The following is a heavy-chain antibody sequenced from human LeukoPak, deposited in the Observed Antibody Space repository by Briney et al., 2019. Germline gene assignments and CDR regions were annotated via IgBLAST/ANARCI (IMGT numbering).Heavy chain of an antibody. D-gene: IGHD2-15*01. V-gene: IGHV3-30*18. J-gene: IGHJ4*02. CDR1: GFTFSSYG. CDR2: ISYDGSNK. CDR3: AKDWGYCSGGSCYFFDY. Sequence: PGGSLRLSCAASGFTFSSYGMHWVRQAPGKGLEGVAVISYDGSNKYYADSVKGRLTISRDNSKNTLYLQMNSLRAEDTAVYYCAKDWGYCSGGSCYFFDYWGQGTLVTVSS.